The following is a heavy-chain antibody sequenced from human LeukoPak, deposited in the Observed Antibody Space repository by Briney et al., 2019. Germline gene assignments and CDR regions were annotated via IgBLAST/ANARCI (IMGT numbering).Heavy chain of an antibody. J-gene: IGHJ6*02. Sequence: GGSLRLSCAASGLTFSSYSMNWVRQAPGKGLEWVSVIYSGGSTYYADSVKGRFTISRDNSKNTLYLQMNSLRAEDTALYYCARDGPPMVTSYYYGMDVWGQGTTVTVSS. CDR3: ARDGPPMVTSYYYGMDV. CDR2: IYSGGST. D-gene: IGHD5-18*01. V-gene: IGHV3-66*01. CDR1: GLTFSSYS.